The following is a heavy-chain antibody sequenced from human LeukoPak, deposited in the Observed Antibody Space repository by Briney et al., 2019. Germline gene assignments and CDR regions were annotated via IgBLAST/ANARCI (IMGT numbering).Heavy chain of an antibody. CDR2: IYYSGST. Sequence: PSETLSLTCTVSGAPISNYFWSWIRQPPGKGLEWIGYIYYSGSTNYNPSLKSRVTISVDTSKNQFSLKLSSVTAADTAVYYCARGRWLPLPDYWGQGTLVTVSS. CDR3: ARGRWLPLPDY. CDR1: GAPISNYF. D-gene: IGHD5-24*01. V-gene: IGHV4-59*01. J-gene: IGHJ4*02.